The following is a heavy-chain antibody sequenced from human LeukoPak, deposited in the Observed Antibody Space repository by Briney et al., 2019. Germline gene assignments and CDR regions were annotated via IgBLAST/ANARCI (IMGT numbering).Heavy chain of an antibody. Sequence: SETLSITCTVSGGSISTYYWSWIRQPPGKGLEWIGHIYYSGSTNYNPSLKSRVTISVDTSKNQFSLKLSSVTAADTAVYYCARDPGYCSGGSCYRPTNNYYYGMDVWGQGTTVTVSS. D-gene: IGHD2-15*01. CDR2: IYYSGST. CDR1: GGSISTYY. V-gene: IGHV4-59*01. J-gene: IGHJ6*02. CDR3: ARDPGYCSGGSCYRPTNNYYYGMDV.